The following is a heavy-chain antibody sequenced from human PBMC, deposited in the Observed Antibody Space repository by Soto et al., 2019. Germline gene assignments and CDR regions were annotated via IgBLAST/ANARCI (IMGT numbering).Heavy chain of an antibody. Sequence: GGSLRLSCAASGFTFSNAWMSWVRQAPGKGLEWVGRIKSKTDGGTTDYAAPVKGRFTISRDDSKNTLYLQMNSLKTEDTAVYYCTTGILGYCSSTSFYDAFDIWGQGTMVTVSS. CDR2: IKSKTDGGTT. D-gene: IGHD2-2*01. CDR3: TTGILGYCSSTSFYDAFDI. V-gene: IGHV3-15*01. J-gene: IGHJ3*02. CDR1: GFTFSNAW.